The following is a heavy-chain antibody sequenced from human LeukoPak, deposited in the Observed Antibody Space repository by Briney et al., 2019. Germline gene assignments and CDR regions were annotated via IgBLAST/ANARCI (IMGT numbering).Heavy chain of an antibody. CDR3: ARDRFIVVVVAATPYWFGP. CDR2: INPNSGGT. D-gene: IGHD2-15*01. J-gene: IGHJ5*02. V-gene: IGHV1-2*06. Sequence: ASVKVSCKASGYTFTGYYMHWVRQAPGQGLEWMGRINPNSGGTNYAQKFQGRVTMTRDTSISTAYMELSRLRSDDTAVYYCARDRFIVVVVAATPYWFGPWGQGTLVTVSS. CDR1: GYTFTGYY.